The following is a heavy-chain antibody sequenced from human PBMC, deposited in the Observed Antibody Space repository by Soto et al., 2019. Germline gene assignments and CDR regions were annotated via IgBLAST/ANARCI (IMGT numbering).Heavy chain of an antibody. V-gene: IGHV2-5*02. CDR3: ARETYGDYVGYFDP. D-gene: IGHD4-17*01. CDR1: GFSLSTTGVA. Sequence: SGPTLVNPTXTLTLTCSFSGFSLSTTGVAVGWIRQPPGKALECLVLIYWDDDKRYSPSLKSRLTITRDTSKNQVVLTMTDMDPVDTATYYCARETYGDYVGYFDPWGQGIQVTVSS. CDR2: IYWDDDK. J-gene: IGHJ5*02.